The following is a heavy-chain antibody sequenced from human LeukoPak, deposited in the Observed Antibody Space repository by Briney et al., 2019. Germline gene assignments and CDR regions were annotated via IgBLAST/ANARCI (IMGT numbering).Heavy chain of an antibody. CDR3: ARERGTLVRGVTHD. V-gene: IGHV3-21*01. CDR1: GFTFSGYS. D-gene: IGHD3-10*01. CDR2: ISSSSSYI. Sequence: GRSLRLSCAASGFTFSGYSMNWVRQAPGKGLEWVSSISSSSSYIYYADSVRGRFTISRDNAKNSLYLQMNSLRAEDTAVYYCARERGTLVRGVTHDWGQGTLVTVSS. J-gene: IGHJ4*02.